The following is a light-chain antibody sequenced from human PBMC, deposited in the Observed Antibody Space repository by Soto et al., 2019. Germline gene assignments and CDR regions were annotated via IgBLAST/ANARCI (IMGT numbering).Light chain of an antibody. J-gene: IGLJ3*02. CDR2: LNSDGSH. CDR1: SGHNSYA. V-gene: IGLV4-69*01. Sequence: QPVLTQPPSASASLGASVKLTCTLSSGHNSYAIAWHQQQPEKGPRYLMKLNSDGSHSKGDGIPDRFSGSSSGAERYLTIPSLQSEDEADYYCQTWSTDIQVFGGGTKLTVL. CDR3: QTWSTDIQV.